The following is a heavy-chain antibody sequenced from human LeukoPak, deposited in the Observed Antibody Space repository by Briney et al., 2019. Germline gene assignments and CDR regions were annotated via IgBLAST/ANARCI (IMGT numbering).Heavy chain of an antibody. D-gene: IGHD3-10*01. CDR1: GGSFRGYY. Sequence: SETLSLTCAVYGGSFRGYYWSWIRQPPGRGLEWIGEINHSGSTNYNPSLKSRVTISVDTSKNQFSLKLSSVTAADTAVYYCARVFGSGSYDYYYYYYMDVWGKGTTVTVSS. V-gene: IGHV4-34*01. J-gene: IGHJ6*03. CDR2: INHSGST. CDR3: ARVFGSGSYDYYYYYYMDV.